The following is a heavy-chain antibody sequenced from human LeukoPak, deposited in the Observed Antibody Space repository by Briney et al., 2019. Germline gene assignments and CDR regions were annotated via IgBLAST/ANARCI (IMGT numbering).Heavy chain of an antibody. D-gene: IGHD2-2*01. J-gene: IGHJ6*02. CDR2: ISGSGGST. V-gene: IGHV3-23*01. CDR3: AKSNEQVPAATDYGMDV. CDR1: GFTFRSYA. Sequence: GGSLRLSCAASGFTFRSYAVSWVRQAPGKGLEWVSAISGSGGSTYYADSVKGRFTISRDNSKNTLYLQMNSLRAEDTAVYYCAKSNEQVPAATDYGMDVWGQGTTVTVSS.